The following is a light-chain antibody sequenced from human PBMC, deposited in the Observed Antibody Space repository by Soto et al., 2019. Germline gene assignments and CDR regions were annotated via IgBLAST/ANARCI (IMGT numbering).Light chain of an antibody. V-gene: IGKV1-39*01. CDR3: QHSYCSPPFT. Sequence: DIQLTQSPSPLSASVGDRVSITCRTSQDVSSYLNWYQAKPGKAPKLLVYEASTFESGVPSRFSVCGSGTDFTLTISSLQPEDSATYDCQHSYCSPPFTFGPGTRV. CDR2: EAS. J-gene: IGKJ3*01. CDR1: QDVSSY.